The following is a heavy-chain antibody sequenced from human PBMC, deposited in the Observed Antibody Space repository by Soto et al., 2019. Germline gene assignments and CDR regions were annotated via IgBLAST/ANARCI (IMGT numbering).Heavy chain of an antibody. CDR2: IYYSGST. J-gene: IGHJ4*02. CDR1: GGSISSGGYY. CDR3: ARTHSYCTNGVCYIPQYYFDY. Sequence: SETLSLTCTVSGGSISSGGYYWSWIRQHPGKGLEWIGYIYYSGSTYYNPSHKSRVTISVDTSKNQFSLKLSSVTAADTAVYYCARTHSYCTNGVCYIPQYYFDYWGQGALVTVSS. D-gene: IGHD2-8*01. V-gene: IGHV4-31*03.